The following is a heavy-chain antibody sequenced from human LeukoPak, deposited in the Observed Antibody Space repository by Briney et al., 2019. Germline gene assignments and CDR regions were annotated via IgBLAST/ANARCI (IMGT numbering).Heavy chain of an antibody. J-gene: IGHJ5*02. V-gene: IGHV5-51*01. CDR2: IYPGDSDT. CDR3: ARRAYREWFDP. Sequence: GESLKISRKASGYSFTNFWIGWVRQVPGKGLEWMAIIYPGDSDTRYSPSFQGQVTISADKSTTTAYLQWSSLKASDTAMYYCARRAYREWFDPWGQGTLVTVSS. CDR1: GYSFTNFW.